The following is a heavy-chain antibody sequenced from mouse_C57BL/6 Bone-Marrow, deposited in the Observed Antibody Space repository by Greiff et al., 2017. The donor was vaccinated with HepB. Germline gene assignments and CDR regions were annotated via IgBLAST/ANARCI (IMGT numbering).Heavy chain of an antibody. V-gene: IGHV14-4*01. J-gene: IGHJ3*01. Sequence: EVQLQESGAELVRPGASVKLSCTASGFNIKDDYMHWVKQRPEQGLEWIGWIDPENGDTEYASKFQGKATITADTSSNTAYLQLSSLTSEDTAVYYSATLQLTPEFAYWGQGTLVSVSA. CDR3: ATLQLTPEFAY. CDR2: IDPENGDT. D-gene: IGHD3-2*02. CDR1: GFNIKDDY.